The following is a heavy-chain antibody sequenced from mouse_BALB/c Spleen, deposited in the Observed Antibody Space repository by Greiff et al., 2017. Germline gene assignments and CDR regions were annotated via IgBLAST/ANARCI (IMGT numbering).Heavy chain of an antibody. CDR1: GYTFTSYY. J-gene: IGHJ1*01. V-gene: IGHV1S81*02. D-gene: IGHD1-1*01. CDR3: TRWRYGSSYWYFDV. CDR2: INPSNGGT. Sequence: VHLVESGAELVKPGASVKLSCKASGYTFTSYYMYWVKQRPGQGLEWIGEINPSNGGTNFNEKFKSKATLTVDKSSSTAYMQLSSLTSEDSAVYYCTRWRYGSSYWYFDVWGAGTTVTVAS.